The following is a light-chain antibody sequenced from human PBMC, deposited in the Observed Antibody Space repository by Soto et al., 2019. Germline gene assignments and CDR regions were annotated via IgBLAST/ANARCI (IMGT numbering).Light chain of an antibody. CDR1: SSDVGGYNY. V-gene: IGLV2-8*01. CDR3: GSLGAGNNFV. J-gene: IGLJ1*01. Sequence: QSVLTQPPSASGSPGQSVTISCTGSSSDVGGYNYVSWYQHHPGRAPRLMIYEVTKRPSGVSNRFSGSKSGNTASLTVSGPQAEDEADYFCGSLGAGNNFVFGTG. CDR2: EVT.